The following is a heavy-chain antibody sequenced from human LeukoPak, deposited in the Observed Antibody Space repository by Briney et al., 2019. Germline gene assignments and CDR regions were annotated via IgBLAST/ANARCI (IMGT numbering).Heavy chain of an antibody. CDR2: TRGRGTDA. D-gene: IGHD3-22*01. CDR3: AKENSGSFDY. V-gene: IGHV3-23*01. Sequence: PGGSLRLSCVASEFRLSDYWMNWVRQAPGKGLEWVSATRGRGTDAYYADSVRGRFTISRDNSRNTLYLQMNSLRAEDTAVYYCAKENSGSFDYWGQGALVTVSS. J-gene: IGHJ4*02. CDR1: EFRLSDYW.